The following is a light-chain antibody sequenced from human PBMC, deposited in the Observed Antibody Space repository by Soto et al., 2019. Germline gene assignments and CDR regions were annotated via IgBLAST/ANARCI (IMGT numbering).Light chain of an antibody. CDR1: QSVSSSY. V-gene: IGKV3-20*01. J-gene: IGKJ4*01. CDR3: HQYGSSGLT. Sequence: EIVLTQSPGTLSLSPGESATLSCRASQSVSSSYLAWYQQKPGQAPRLLIYGASSRATGIPDRFSGSGSGTDFTLTISRLEPEDFAVYYCHQYGSSGLTFGGGTKVEIK. CDR2: GAS.